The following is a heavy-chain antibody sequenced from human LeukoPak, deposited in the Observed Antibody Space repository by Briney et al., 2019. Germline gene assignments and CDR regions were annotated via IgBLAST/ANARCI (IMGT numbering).Heavy chain of an antibody. CDR3: ARGIQLWLRVNDYLDY. D-gene: IGHD5-18*01. J-gene: IGHJ4*02. CDR2: IYHSGST. CDR1: GGSISSSNW. Sequence: SETLSLTCAVSGGSISSSNWWSWVRQPPGKGLEWIGEIYHSGSTNYNPSLKSRVTISVDKSKNQFSLKLSSVTAADTAVYHCARGIQLWLRVNDYLDYWGQGTLVTVSS. V-gene: IGHV4-4*02.